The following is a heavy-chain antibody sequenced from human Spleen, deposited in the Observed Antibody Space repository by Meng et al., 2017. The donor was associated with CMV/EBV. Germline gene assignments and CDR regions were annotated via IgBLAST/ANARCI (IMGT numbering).Heavy chain of an antibody. CDR1: GGTFSSYA. Sequence: SVKVSCKASGGTFSSYAISWVRQAPGQGLEWMGGIIPIFGTANYAQKFQGRVTMTRDTSISTAYMELSRLRSDDTAVYYCARDLEGEYQLLFGFDYWGQGTLVTVSS. CDR3: ARDLEGEYQLLFGFDY. J-gene: IGHJ4*02. D-gene: IGHD2-2*01. V-gene: IGHV1-69*05. CDR2: IIPIFGTA.